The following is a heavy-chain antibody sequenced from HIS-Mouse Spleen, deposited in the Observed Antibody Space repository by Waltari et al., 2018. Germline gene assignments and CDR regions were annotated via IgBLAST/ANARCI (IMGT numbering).Heavy chain of an antibody. CDR3: ARVNGIAVAGTDAFDI. Sequence: QVQLVESGGGVVQPGRSLRLSCAASGFTFSSYAIPWVRQAPGKGLEWVAVISYDGRNKYYADSVKGRFTISRDNSKNTLYLQMNSLRAEDTAVYYCARVNGIAVAGTDAFDIWGQGTMVTVSS. CDR1: GFTFSSYA. D-gene: IGHD6-19*01. V-gene: IGHV3-30-3*01. CDR2: ISYDGRNK. J-gene: IGHJ3*02.